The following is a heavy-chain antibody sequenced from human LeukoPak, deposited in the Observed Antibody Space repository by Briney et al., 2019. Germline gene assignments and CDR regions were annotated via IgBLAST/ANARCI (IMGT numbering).Heavy chain of an antibody. CDR2: ITRSSTSI. J-gene: IGHJ5*02. CDR3: ARDNWNDAPGGFDP. V-gene: IGHV3-21*01. CDR1: GFTFSSYS. Sequence: GGSLRLSCAASGFTFSSYSMNWVRQAPGKGLEWVSSITRSSTSIYYTDSVRGRFTISRDNAKNSLYLQMNSLRAEDTAVYYCARDNWNDAPGGFDPWGQGTLVTVSS. D-gene: IGHD1-20*01.